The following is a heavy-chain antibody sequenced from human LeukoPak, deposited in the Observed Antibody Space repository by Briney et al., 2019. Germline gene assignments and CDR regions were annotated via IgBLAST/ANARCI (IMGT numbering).Heavy chain of an antibody. CDR3: AKQWLHPNEYFQH. CDR2: ISGSGGST. V-gene: IGHV3-23*01. Sequence: GGSLGLSCAASGFTFSSYAMSWVRQAPGKGLEWVSGISGSGGSTSYADSVKGRFTISRDTSKNTLFLQMNSLRAEDTAVYYCAKQWLHPNEYFQHWGQGTLVTVSS. D-gene: IGHD6-19*01. CDR1: GFTFSSYA. J-gene: IGHJ1*01.